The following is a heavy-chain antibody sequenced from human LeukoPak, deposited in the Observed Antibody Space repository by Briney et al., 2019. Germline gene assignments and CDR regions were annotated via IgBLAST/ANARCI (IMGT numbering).Heavy chain of an antibody. V-gene: IGHV1-69*05. CDR3: ASLRGYSGYPGYDY. D-gene: IGHD5-12*01. CDR1: GGTFSSYA. Sequence: ASVKVSCKASGGTFSSYAISWVRQAPGQGLEWMGGIIPIFGTANYAQKFQGRVTITTDESTSTAYMELSSLRSEDTAVYYCASLRGYSGYPGYDYWGQGTLVTVSS. CDR2: IIPIFGTA. J-gene: IGHJ4*02.